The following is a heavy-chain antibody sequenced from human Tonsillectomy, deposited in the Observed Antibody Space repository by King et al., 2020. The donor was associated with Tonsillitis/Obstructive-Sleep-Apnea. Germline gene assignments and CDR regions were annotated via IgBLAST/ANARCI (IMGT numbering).Heavy chain of an antibody. Sequence: VQLQESGPGLVKPSQTLSLTCTVSGGSISSGGYYWSWIRQHPGKGLEWIGYIYYSGSTYYNPSLKSRVTISVDTSKNQFSLKLSSVTAADTAVYYCARGQSGSYFHPLPNHAFDIWGQGTMVTVSS. CDR3: ARGQSGSYFHPLPNHAFDI. D-gene: IGHD1-26*01. V-gene: IGHV4-31*03. CDR1: GGSISSGGYY. J-gene: IGHJ3*02. CDR2: IYYSGST.